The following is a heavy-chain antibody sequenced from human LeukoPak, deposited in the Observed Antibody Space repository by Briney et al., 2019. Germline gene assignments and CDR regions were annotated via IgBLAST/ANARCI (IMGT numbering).Heavy chain of an antibody. Sequence: SETLSLTCTVSGGSISSYYWSWIRQPAGKGLEWIGRMFTSGSTHYNPSLKSRVTMSLDTSKNQFSLRLTSVTAADTAVYYCARGVLSSRYQLLYWALPRYYYMDVWGKGTTVTVSS. J-gene: IGHJ6*03. V-gene: IGHV4-4*07. CDR3: ARGVLSSRYQLLYWALPRYYYMDV. CDR1: GGSISSYY. CDR2: MFTSGST. D-gene: IGHD2-2*02.